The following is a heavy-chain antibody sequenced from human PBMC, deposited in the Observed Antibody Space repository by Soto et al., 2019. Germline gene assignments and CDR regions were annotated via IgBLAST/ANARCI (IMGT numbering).Heavy chain of an antibody. D-gene: IGHD2-21*01. CDR3: ATVVIPGTRHTDFDS. CDR2: INHSGST. CDR1: GGSFSGYY. Sequence: PSETLSLTCAVYGGSFSGYYWSWIRQPPGKGLEWIGEINHSGSTNYNPSLKSRVTISVDTSKNQFSLNLTSVTATDTAVYYCATVVIPGTRHTDFDSRG. J-gene: IGHJ5*01. V-gene: IGHV4-34*01.